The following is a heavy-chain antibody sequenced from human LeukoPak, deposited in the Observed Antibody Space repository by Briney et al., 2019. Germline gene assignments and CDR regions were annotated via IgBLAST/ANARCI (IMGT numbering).Heavy chain of an antibody. V-gene: IGHV1-69*02. Sequence: SVKVSCKASGGTFSSYTINWVRQAPGQGLEWMGRIIPILGIANYAQKFQGRVTITADKSTSTAYMELSSLRSEDTAVYYCARAPLGYCSGGSCSGGYYYYGMDVWGQGTTVTVSS. CDR2: IIPILGIA. CDR1: GGTFSSYT. D-gene: IGHD2-15*01. J-gene: IGHJ6*02. CDR3: ARAPLGYCSGGSCSGGYYYYGMDV.